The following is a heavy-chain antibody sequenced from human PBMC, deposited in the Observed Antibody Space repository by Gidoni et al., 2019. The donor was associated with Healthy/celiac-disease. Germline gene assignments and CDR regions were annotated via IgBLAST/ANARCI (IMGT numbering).Heavy chain of an antibody. Sequence: QVQLVEAGGGVVQPGRSLRRPCAASGFTFSSYAMHWVRQAPGKGLEWVAVISYDGSNKYYADSVKGRFTISRDNSKNTLYLQMNSLRAEDTAVYYCARDYGWHGDFDYWGQGTLVTVSS. CDR3: ARDYGWHGDFDY. J-gene: IGHJ4*02. CDR1: GFTFSSYA. V-gene: IGHV3-30-3*01. D-gene: IGHD2-8*02. CDR2: ISYDGSNK.